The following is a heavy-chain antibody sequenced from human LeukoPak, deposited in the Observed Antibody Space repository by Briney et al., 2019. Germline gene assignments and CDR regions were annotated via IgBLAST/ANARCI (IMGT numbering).Heavy chain of an antibody. D-gene: IGHD1-7*01. J-gene: IGHJ6*03. Sequence: GASVKVSCKASGYTFTSYDINWVRQATGQGLEWMGWMSPNSGNTGYAQKFQGRVTMTRNTSISTAYMELSSLRSEDTAVYYCARGGELQSYYYMDVWGKGTTVTVSS. CDR1: GYTFTSYD. CDR2: MSPNSGNT. CDR3: ARGGELQSYYYMDV. V-gene: IGHV1-8*01.